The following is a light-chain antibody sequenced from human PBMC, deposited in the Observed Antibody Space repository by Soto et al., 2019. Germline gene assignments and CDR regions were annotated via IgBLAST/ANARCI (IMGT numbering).Light chain of an antibody. CDR2: DTS. Sequence: EILMTQSPATVSVSPGERATLSCRASQSVSRKLAWYQHKPGQAPRLLIYDTSTRAADIPARFSGSGSGTDFTLTISSLQSEDFAVYYCQQYNHWRSISFGQGTRLEN. J-gene: IGKJ5*01. CDR1: QSVSRK. CDR3: QQYNHWRSIS. V-gene: IGKV3-15*01.